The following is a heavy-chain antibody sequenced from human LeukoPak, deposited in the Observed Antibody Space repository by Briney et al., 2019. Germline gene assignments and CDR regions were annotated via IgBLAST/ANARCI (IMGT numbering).Heavy chain of an antibody. CDR1: GGSIRSGRHH. CDR2: LDESGRP. D-gene: IGHD2-15*01. J-gene: IGHJ6*03. V-gene: IGHV4-39*07. CDR3: ARDLGGYPFFMDV. Sequence: SETLSLTCGVSGGSIRSGRHHWAWVRQPPGKGLEFIGSLDESGRPYYNAPLKSRVTISEDSSGKQFSLNLSSVTAADTAVYFCARDLGGYPFFMDVWGRGTTVIVSS.